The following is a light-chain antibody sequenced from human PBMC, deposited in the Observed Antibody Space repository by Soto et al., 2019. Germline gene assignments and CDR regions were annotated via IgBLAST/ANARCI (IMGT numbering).Light chain of an antibody. CDR1: QSVRSN. V-gene: IGKV3-15*01. J-gene: IGKJ5*01. Sequence: EIVMTQSPATLSVSTGERATLSCRASQSVRSNLAWYHQRPGQAPRLLIYAASARATGVPARFSGSGSGTEFTLTISGLQSEDFGLYYCQQYSSSPRTFGQGTRLEI. CDR2: AAS. CDR3: QQYSSSPRT.